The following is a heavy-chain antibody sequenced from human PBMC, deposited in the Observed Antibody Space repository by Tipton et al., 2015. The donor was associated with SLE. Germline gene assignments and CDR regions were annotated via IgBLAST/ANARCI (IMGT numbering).Heavy chain of an antibody. CDR1: GFTFSSYA. Sequence: SLRLSCAASGFTFSSYAMHWVRQAPGKGLEWVALISYDGSNKYYRDSVKGRFTISRDNSKNTLYLQMNSLRAEDTAVYYCARPDVGSGYYYYMDVWGKGTTVTVSS. V-gene: IGHV3-30-3*01. CDR2: ISYDGSNK. D-gene: IGHD1-14*01. CDR3: ARPDVGSGYYYYMDV. J-gene: IGHJ6*03.